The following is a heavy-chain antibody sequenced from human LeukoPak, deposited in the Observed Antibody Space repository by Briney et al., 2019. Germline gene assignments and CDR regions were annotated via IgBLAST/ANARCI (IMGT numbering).Heavy chain of an antibody. V-gene: IGHV4-59*11. D-gene: IGHD5-18*01. Sequence: SETLSLTCTVSGGSISSHYWSWVRQPPGKGLEWIGYMYDTVNTKDNPSLTSRLILSADTSKNQFSLRLGSVTAADTAVYYCATIKRGYPYGYVECRGEGILVTVSS. CDR3: ATIKRGYPYGYVEC. CDR2: MYDTVNT. CDR1: GGSISSHY. J-gene: IGHJ4*02.